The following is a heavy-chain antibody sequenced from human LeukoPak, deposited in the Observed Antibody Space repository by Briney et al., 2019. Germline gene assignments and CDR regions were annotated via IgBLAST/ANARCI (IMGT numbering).Heavy chain of an antibody. D-gene: IGHD3-22*01. V-gene: IGHV3-23*01. CDR1: GFTFSSYA. CDR3: AKTITMIVVVRAPFDY. J-gene: IGHJ4*02. CDR2: ISASGGST. Sequence: GGSLRLSCAASGFTFSSYAMSWVRQAPGKGLEWVSAISASGGSTYDADSVKGRFTISRDNSKNTLYLQMNSLRAEDTAVYYCAKTITMIVVVRAPFDYWGQGTLVTVSS.